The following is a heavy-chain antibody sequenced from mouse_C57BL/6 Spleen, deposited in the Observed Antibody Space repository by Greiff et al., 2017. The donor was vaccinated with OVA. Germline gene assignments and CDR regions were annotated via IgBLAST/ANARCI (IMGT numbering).Heavy chain of an antibody. V-gene: IGHV1-18*01. J-gene: IGHJ2*01. CDR3: ARTGYGSSGDY. CDR1: GYTFTDYN. CDR2: INPNNGGT. D-gene: IGHD1-1*01. Sequence: EVQRVESGPELVKPGASVKISCKASGYTFTDYNMDWVKQSHGKSLEWIGEINPNNGGTIYNQKFKGKATLTVDKSSSTAYMQLRSLTSEDTAVYSSARTGYGSSGDYWGQGTTLTVSS.